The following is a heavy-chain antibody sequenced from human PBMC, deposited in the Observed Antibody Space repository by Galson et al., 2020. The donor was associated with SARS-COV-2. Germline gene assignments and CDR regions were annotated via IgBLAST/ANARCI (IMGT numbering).Heavy chain of an antibody. J-gene: IGHJ5*02. V-gene: IGHV1-18*01. Sequence: ASVNVSCKASGYTFTSYGISWVRQAPGQGLEWMGWISAYNGNTNYAQKLQGRVTMTTDTSTSTAYMELRSLRSDDTAVYYCARGLGSSGWYGGNWFDPWGQGTLVTVSS. CDR3: ARGLGSSGWYGGNWFDP. D-gene: IGHD6-19*01. CDR1: GYTFTSYG. CDR2: ISAYNGNT.